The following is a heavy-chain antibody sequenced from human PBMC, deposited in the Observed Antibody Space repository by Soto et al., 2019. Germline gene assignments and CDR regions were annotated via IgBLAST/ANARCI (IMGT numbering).Heavy chain of an antibody. Sequence: GGSLRLSCVGSGFDVTTNCMRWVRQAPGKGLECVSIVCTGGATHYADSVKGRFTISRDRSKNTVHLQMNNVRAEDTAVYYCVRDKRTISGVFPGYWGQGTQVTVSS. CDR1: GFDVTTNC. J-gene: IGHJ4*02. D-gene: IGHD1-1*01. V-gene: IGHV3-53*01. CDR2: VCTGGAT. CDR3: VRDKRTISGVFPGY.